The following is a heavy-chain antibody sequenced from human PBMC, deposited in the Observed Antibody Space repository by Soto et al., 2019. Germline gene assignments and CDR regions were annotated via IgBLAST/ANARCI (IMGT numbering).Heavy chain of an antibody. Sequence: QVQLVESGGGLVKPGGSLRLSCAGSGFTFSDYYMSWIRRAPGKGLEWLSYISPRTDTMYFTDALKSRFIISGHNARSSLYLQMNSLAAGDTSVYYCVRDIGAGGAFDFWGQGTLVTVSS. D-gene: IGHD3-3*01. CDR2: ISPRTDTM. V-gene: IGHV3-11*01. CDR1: GFTFSDYY. CDR3: VRDIGAGGAFDF. J-gene: IGHJ3*01.